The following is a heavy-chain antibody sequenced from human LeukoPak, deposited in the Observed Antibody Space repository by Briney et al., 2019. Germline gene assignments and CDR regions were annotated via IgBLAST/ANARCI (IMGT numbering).Heavy chain of an antibody. CDR1: NGSVNSGDYY. CDR2: IYRMRIT. D-gene: IGHD1-26*01. V-gene: IGHV4-39*01. J-gene: IGHJ4*02. CDR3: ARHNRDSGSYSDY. Sequence: SETLSLTCSVSNGSVNSGDYYWTWIRQPPGKGLEWVGHIYRMRITNYSPSLKSRVTIYVDTSKNQLSLKLSSVTAADTAVYYCARHNRDSGSYSDYWGQGTLVTVSS.